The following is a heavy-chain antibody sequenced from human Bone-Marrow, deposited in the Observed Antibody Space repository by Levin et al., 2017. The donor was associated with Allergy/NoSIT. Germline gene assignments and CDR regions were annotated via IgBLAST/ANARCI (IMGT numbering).Heavy chain of an antibody. CDR2: IAVGSGNT. Sequence: KISCKASGFTFRSAAIHWVRQARGQGLEWMGWIAVGSGNTKYAQRFQERVTLSRDMSTSTAYMEVSTLSSEDTAVYYCAADYLGGLDYWGQGALVTVSS. V-gene: IGHV1-58*02. J-gene: IGHJ4*02. D-gene: IGHD3-16*01. CDR3: AADYLGGLDY. CDR1: GFTFRSAA.